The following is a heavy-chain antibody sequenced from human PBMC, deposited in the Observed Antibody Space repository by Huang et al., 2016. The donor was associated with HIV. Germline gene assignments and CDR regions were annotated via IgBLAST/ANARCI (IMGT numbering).Heavy chain of an antibody. D-gene: IGHD5-12*01. CDR3: AKVASGYDFSARGSDWFDP. CDR1: AFTFRGYA. V-gene: IGHV3-23*01. CDR2: TRGSGGNT. J-gene: IGHJ5*02. Sequence: EMQLLESGGGLVQPGGSLRLSCAASAFTFRGYAMTWVGQAPGNGRVGVSATRGSGGNTCYADSVKGRFTISRDNSKNTLYLQMNSLRAEDTSVYYCAKVASGYDFSARGSDWFDPWGQGTLVSVSS.